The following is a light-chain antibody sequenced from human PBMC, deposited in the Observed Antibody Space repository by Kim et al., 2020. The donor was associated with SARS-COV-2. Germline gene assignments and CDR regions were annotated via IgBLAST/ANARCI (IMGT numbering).Light chain of an antibody. CDR3: QQYNSYWT. CDR2: KAY. CDR1: QIISCW. J-gene: IGKJ1*01. V-gene: IGKV1-5*03. Sequence: AAFVENRVTIACGASQIISCWLACYQQKAGKATNLLIDKAYSLESVVPSRFGGSGSGTEFTLTISSLQPDDFATYYCQQYNSYWTFGQGTKVDIK.